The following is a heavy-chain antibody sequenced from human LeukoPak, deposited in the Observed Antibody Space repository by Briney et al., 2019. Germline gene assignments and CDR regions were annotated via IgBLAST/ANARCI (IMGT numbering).Heavy chain of an antibody. V-gene: IGHV2-5*01. CDR3: AHRPYSSSSMDV. Sequence: SGLTLLKATQTLTLTCTFSGCSLSTSGVGLGWIRQPPRKALDKLAPISWNDDNLYSPSLKSRLTITNDTSKNQVVLTMTNMDPVDTATYYCAHRPYSSSSMDVWGQGTTVTVSS. CDR2: ISWNDDN. D-gene: IGHD6-13*01. CDR1: GCSLSTSGVG. J-gene: IGHJ6*02.